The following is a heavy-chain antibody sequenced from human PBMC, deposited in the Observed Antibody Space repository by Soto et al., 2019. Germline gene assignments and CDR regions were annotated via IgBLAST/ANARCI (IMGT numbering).Heavy chain of an antibody. Sequence: SVKVSCKASGGTFSSYAISWVRQAPGQGLEWMGGIIPIFGTASYAQKFQGRVTITADKSTSTAYMELSSLRSEETAVYYCALSFDFWSGSYYYGMDVWGQGTTVTVSS. V-gene: IGHV1-69*06. CDR1: GGTFSSYA. CDR2: IIPIFGTA. J-gene: IGHJ6*02. CDR3: ALSFDFWSGSYYYGMDV. D-gene: IGHD3-3*01.